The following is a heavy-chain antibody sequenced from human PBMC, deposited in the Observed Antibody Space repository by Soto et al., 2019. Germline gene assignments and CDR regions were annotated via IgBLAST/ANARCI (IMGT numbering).Heavy chain of an antibody. CDR3: PRDGSRGYDMDV. Sequence: EVQVVESGGGLIQPGGSLRLSCAGSGFTFSNYNMDWVRQAPGKGLEWISYISTTSRTIFYADSVKGRFTISRDNARNSLFLQMNSLRDEDTAVYYFPRDGSRGYDMDVWGQGTTVIVSS. V-gene: IGHV3-48*02. J-gene: IGHJ6*02. CDR1: GFTFSNYN. CDR2: ISTTSRTI. D-gene: IGHD1-1*01.